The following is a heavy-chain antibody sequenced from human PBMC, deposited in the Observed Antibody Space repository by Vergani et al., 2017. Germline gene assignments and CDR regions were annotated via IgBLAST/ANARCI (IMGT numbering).Heavy chain of an antibody. CDR1: GFTFSSYT. Sequence: EVQLVESGGGLVKPGGSLRLSCAASGFTFSSYTMNWVRQAPGKGLEWVSSIRSTSYYIYYADSVKGRFTISRDNAKTSLYLQMNSLRAEDTAVYYCARAMPQETIDYWGQGTLVTVSS. D-gene: IGHD2-2*01. CDR2: IRSTSYYI. CDR3: ARAMPQETIDY. J-gene: IGHJ4*02. V-gene: IGHV3-21*01.